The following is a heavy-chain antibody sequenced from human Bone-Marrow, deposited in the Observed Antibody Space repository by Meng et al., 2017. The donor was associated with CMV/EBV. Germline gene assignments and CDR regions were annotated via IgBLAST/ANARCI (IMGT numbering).Heavy chain of an antibody. J-gene: IGHJ5*02. V-gene: IGHV4-34*01. CDR2: INHSGST. D-gene: IGHD2-2*01. CDR3: ARGGLWSLIPAAMRFDP. CDR1: GSFSGYY. Sequence: GSFSGYYWSWIRQPPGKGLEWIGEINHSGSTNYNPSLKSRVTISVDTSKNQFSLKLSSVTAADTAVYYCARGGLWSLIPAAMRFDPWGQGTLVTVSS.